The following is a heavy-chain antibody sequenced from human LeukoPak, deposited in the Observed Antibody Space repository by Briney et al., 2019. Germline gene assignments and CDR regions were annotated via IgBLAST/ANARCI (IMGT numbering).Heavy chain of an antibody. V-gene: IGHV3-23*01. Sequence: GGSLRLSCAASGFTFSHYVMTWVRQAPGKGLEWVSAISGSGGSTYYADSVKGRFTISRDNSKNTLYLQMNSLRAEDTAVYYCAKGWGTYSSGWYLFDYWGQGALITVSS. CDR2: ISGSGGST. CDR3: AKGWGTYSSGWYLFDY. CDR1: GFTFSHYV. D-gene: IGHD6-19*01. J-gene: IGHJ4*02.